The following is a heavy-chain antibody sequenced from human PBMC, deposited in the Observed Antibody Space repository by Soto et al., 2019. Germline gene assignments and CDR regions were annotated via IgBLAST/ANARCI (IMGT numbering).Heavy chain of an antibody. CDR1: GYTFTTYG. D-gene: IGHD1-1*01. Sequence: QIQLVQSGAEVKKPGASVKVSCKVSGYTFTTYGITWVRQAPGQGLVWMGWINAYNGNTNYAQNLQGRVTMTTDTSTSTAYMELRSLRSDDTAVYYCARGNDNFDSWGQGTLVIVSS. CDR3: ARGNDNFDS. CDR2: INAYNGNT. V-gene: IGHV1-18*01. J-gene: IGHJ4*02.